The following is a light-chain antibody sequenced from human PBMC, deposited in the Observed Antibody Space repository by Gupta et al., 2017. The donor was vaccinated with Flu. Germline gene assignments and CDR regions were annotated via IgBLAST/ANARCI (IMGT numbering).Light chain of an antibody. Sequence: QSVLTQPPSVSGAPAPRVTISCTGSTSNIRAGDDVHWYQQLQAPAPKLPIYGNSNRPSGVPYRVSGSKSGTSVSMGSAGLQAEDESDYYCTYSGSSHGVFGGGTKLTVL. CDR3: TYSGSSHGV. V-gene: IGLV1-40*01. CDR1: TSNIRAGDD. CDR2: GNS. J-gene: IGLJ2*01.